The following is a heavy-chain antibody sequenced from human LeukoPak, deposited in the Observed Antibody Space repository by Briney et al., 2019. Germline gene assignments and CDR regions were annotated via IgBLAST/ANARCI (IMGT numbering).Heavy chain of an antibody. CDR2: ISGSSSYI. CDR3: TTAMNDYVWGSYDAFDI. Sequence: PGGSLRLSCAASGFTFSSYSMNWVRQAPGKGLEWVSSISGSSSYIYYADSVKGRFAISRDNAKNSLYLQMNSLKTEDTAVYYCTTAMNDYVWGSYDAFDIWGQGTMVTVSS. J-gene: IGHJ3*02. D-gene: IGHD3-16*01. CDR1: GFTFSSYS. V-gene: IGHV3-21*03.